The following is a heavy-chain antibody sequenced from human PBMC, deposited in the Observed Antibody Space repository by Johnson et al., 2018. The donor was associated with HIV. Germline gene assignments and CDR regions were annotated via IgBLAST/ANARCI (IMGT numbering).Heavy chain of an antibody. V-gene: IGHV3-43D*03. Sequence: EVHLVESGGGLIQPGGSLRLSCAASGFSFDDYAMHWVRQVPGKGLEWVSLISWDGDNTYYADSVKGRFTISRDNSKNSLYLQMHSLRSEDTALYYCAKDSDTYYYGSGDGFDIWGQGTMVTVSS. CDR2: ISWDGDNT. CDR3: AKDSDTYYYGSGDGFDI. CDR1: GFSFDDYA. D-gene: IGHD3-10*01. J-gene: IGHJ3*02.